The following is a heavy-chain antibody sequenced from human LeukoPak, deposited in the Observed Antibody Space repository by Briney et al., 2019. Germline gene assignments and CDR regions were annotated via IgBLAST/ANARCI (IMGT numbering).Heavy chain of an antibody. CDR1: GFTFSSYW. Sequence: GGSLRLSCAASGFTFSSYWMSWVRQAPGKGLEWVANIKQDGSEKYYVDSVKGRFTISRDNAKNSLYLQMNSLRAEDTAVYYCATMTRPDFYFDYWDQGTLVTVSS. CDR3: ATMTRPDFYFDY. V-gene: IGHV3-7*01. D-gene: IGHD3-3*01. J-gene: IGHJ4*02. CDR2: IKQDGSEK.